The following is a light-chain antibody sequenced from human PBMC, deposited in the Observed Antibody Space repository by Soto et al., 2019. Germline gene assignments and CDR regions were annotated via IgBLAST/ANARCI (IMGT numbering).Light chain of an antibody. CDR2: NVS. Sequence: QSALTQPASVSGSPGQPITISCTGTSSDVGGHNSVSWYQQHPGKAPKLMIYNVSNRPSGVSNRFSGSKSGNTASLTISGLLAEDEADYYCTSYTSSSTYVFGAGTKVTVL. CDR1: SSDVGGHNS. V-gene: IGLV2-14*01. CDR3: TSYTSSSTYV. J-gene: IGLJ1*01.